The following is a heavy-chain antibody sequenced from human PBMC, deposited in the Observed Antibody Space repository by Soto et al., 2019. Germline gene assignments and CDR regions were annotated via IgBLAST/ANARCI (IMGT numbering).Heavy chain of an antibody. D-gene: IGHD7-27*01. V-gene: IGHV3-30*04. J-gene: IGHJ6*02. CDR1: GFTFSRHV. Sequence: RLSCAASGFTFSRHVMHWVRQAPGKGLEWVSVIAYDGGNKYYADSVKGRFTIFRDNSKHTVYLQMNSLRVDDTAVYYCARASGAYNYNAMDVWGQGTTVTVS. CDR2: IAYDGGNK. CDR3: ARASGAYNYNAMDV.